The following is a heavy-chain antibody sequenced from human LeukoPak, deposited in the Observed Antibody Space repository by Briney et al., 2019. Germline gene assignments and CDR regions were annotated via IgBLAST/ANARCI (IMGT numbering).Heavy chain of an antibody. CDR2: ICYSGST. D-gene: IGHD6-13*01. CDR1: GGSISSGGYY. J-gene: IGHJ5*02. V-gene: IGHV4-31*03. Sequence: SQTLSLTCTVSGGSISSGGYYWSCLRQHPGKDLEWIGYICYSGSTYYNPSLKSRVTISVDTSKNQFSLKLNSVTAADTAVYYCARAYTSSCRWFDPWGQGTLVTVSS. CDR3: ARAYTSSCRWFDP.